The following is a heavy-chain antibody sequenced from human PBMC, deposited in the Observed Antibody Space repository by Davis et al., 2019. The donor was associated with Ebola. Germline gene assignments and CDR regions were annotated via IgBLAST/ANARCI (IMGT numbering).Heavy chain of an antibody. CDR1: GGSFSGYY. J-gene: IGHJ5*02. D-gene: IGHD3-10*01. CDR3: ARENYGSGSYGGFDP. CDR2: INHSGST. V-gene: IGHV4-34*01. Sequence: PSETLSLTCAVYGGSFSGYYWSWIRQPPGKGLEWIGEINHSGSTNYNPSLKSRVTISVDTSKNQFSLKLSSVTAADTAVYYCARENYGSGSYGGFDPWGQGTLVTVSS.